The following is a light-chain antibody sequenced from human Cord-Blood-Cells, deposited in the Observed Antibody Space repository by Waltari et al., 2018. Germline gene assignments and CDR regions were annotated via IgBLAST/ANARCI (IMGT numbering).Light chain of an antibody. Sequence: QSALTQPASVSGSPGQSITISCTGTSSDVGGYNSVSWYQQPPGKAPQLMIYDVSKRPSGVSNRFSGSKSGNTASLTISGLQAEDEADYYCSSYTSSSTLVFGGGTKLTVL. CDR3: SSYTSSSTLV. CDR2: DVS. V-gene: IGLV2-14*01. J-gene: IGLJ3*02. CDR1: SSDVGGYNS.